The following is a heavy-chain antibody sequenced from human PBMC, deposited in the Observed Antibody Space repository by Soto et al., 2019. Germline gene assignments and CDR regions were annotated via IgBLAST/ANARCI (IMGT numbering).Heavy chain of an antibody. CDR3: ARDVSSNWNYFDY. D-gene: IGHD6-13*01. CDR1: GGSISSGDYY. Sequence: TLSLTCTVSGGSISSGDYYWSWIRQHPGKGLEWIGYIYYSGSAYYNPSLKSRVTMSVDTSKNQFSLKLSSVTAADTAIYLCARDVSSNWNYFDYWCQGTLVTVSA. V-gene: IGHV4-31*03. J-gene: IGHJ4*02. CDR2: IYYSGSA.